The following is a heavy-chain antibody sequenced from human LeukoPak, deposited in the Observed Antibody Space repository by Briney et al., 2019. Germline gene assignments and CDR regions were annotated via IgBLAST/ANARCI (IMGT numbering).Heavy chain of an antibody. V-gene: IGHV1-18*01. D-gene: IGHD4-11*01. CDR1: GYTFTSYG. Sequence: ASVKVSCKASGYTFTSYGISWVRQAPGQGLEWMGWISAYNGNTNYAQKLQGRVTMTTDTSTSTAYMELRSLRSDDTAVYYCARSGPDDYMDGYRFDPWGQGTLVTVSS. J-gene: IGHJ5*02. CDR2: ISAYNGNT. CDR3: ARSGPDDYMDGYRFDP.